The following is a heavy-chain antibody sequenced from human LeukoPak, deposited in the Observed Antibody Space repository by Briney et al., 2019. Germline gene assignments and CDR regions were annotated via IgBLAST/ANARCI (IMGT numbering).Heavy chain of an antibody. CDR3: AAGPGGSYYGSGSYYGNNWFDP. V-gene: IGHV1-58*02. CDR1: GFTFTSSA. D-gene: IGHD3-10*01. CDR2: IVVGSGNT. Sequence: SVKVSCKASGFTFTSSAMQWVRQARGQRLEWIGWIVVGSGNTNCAQKFQERVTITRDMSTSTAYMELSSLRSEDTAVYYCAAGPGGSYYGSGSYYGNNWFDPWGQGTLVTVSS. J-gene: IGHJ5*02.